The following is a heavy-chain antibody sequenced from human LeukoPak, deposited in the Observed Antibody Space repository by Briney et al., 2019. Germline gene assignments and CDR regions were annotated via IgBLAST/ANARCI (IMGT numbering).Heavy chain of an antibody. J-gene: IGHJ4*02. CDR3: ERDRGYSNLDY. CDR2: MNEYGSEK. Sequence: PGGSLRLSCAASGFGFSNYWMSWVRQAPGKGLEWVANMNEYGSEKNYVDSVKGRFTICRDNAQDSLYLQMNSLRAEDPAVYYCERDRGYSNLDYWGQGTLLTVSS. V-gene: IGHV3-7*01. CDR1: GFGFSNYW. D-gene: IGHD4-11*01.